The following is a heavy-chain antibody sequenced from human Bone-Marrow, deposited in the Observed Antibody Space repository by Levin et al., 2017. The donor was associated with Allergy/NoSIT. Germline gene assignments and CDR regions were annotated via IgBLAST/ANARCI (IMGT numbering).Heavy chain of an antibody. D-gene: IGHD6-19*01. CDR2: INSGGRT. CDR3: ARQVDGNWFDY. V-gene: IGHV3-53*01. CDR1: EITVSRNY. J-gene: IGHJ4*02. Sequence: GGSLRLSCTASEITVSRNYMSWVRQAPGKGLEWVSLINSGGRTSYADSVRGRFTISRDNSKNTLYLQMNSLRAEDTAVYFCARQVDGNWFDYWGQGALVTVSS.